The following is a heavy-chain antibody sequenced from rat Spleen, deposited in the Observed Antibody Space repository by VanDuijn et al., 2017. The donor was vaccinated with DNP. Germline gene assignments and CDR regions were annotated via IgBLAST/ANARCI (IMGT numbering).Heavy chain of an antibody. CDR1: GYSITSSYR. CDR2: INSAGST. J-gene: IGHJ2*01. CDR3: ATLHYGYGH. Sequence: EVQLQESGPGLVKTSQSLSLTCSVTGYSITSSYRWNWIRKFPGNKLEWMGFINSAGSTYYNPSLKSRISITRDTSKNQFFLQVNSVTTEDSATYYCATLHYGYGHWGQGVMVTVSS. V-gene: IGHV3-3*01. D-gene: IGHD1-7*01.